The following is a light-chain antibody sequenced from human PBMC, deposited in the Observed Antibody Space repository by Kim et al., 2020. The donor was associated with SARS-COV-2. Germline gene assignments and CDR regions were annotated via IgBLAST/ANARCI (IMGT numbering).Light chain of an antibody. V-gene: IGKV3-20*01. CDR3: QQYDNRPHT. Sequence: ETVSTQSPCTLSLSPGETATLTCRASQSVSGNQLAWYQLRRGQAPRLLMYGVAARAPGIPDRFSVSGSGTEFVLTISRLEREDFALYYCQQYDNRPHTFGQGTKLEI. CDR1: QSVSGNQ. J-gene: IGKJ2*01. CDR2: GVA.